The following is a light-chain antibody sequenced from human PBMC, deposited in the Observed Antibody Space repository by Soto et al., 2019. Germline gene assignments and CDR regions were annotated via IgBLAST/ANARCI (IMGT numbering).Light chain of an antibody. V-gene: IGLV1-40*01. Sequence: QSLLTQPPSVSGAPGQRVTISCTGSSSNIGADFDVHWYQQLPGTAPKLLIYGNTNRPSGVPDRFSGSKSGTSASLAITGLQAEDEADYYCQSYDSRLRGVVFGGGTKLTVL. J-gene: IGLJ2*01. CDR1: SSNIGADFD. CDR2: GNT. CDR3: QSYDSRLRGVV.